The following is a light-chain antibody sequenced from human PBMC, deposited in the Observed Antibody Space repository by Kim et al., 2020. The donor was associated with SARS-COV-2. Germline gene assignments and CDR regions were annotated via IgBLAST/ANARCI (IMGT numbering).Light chain of an antibody. CDR1: QSISRY. Sequence: LSPGERATLSCSASQSISRYLGWYQQKPGQAPRLLISDGANRATGIPARFSGSGSGTDFTLTINSLEPEDFAVYYCQQRSSWPLTFGGGTKVDIK. CDR2: DGA. CDR3: QQRSSWPLT. V-gene: IGKV3-11*01. J-gene: IGKJ4*01.